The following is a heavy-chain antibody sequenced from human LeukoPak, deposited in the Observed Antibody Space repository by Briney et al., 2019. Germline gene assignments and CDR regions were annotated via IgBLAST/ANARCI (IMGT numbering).Heavy chain of an antibody. J-gene: IGHJ4*02. V-gene: IGHV3-7*01. CDR1: GFTFSNYY. CDR3: GSRSGGF. D-gene: IGHD1-14*01. CDR2: IKRDGIEK. Sequence: PGGSLRLSCAASGFTFSNYYMSWVRQAPGKGLEWVANIKRDGIEKRYVDSVKGRFTISRDNAKNSLYLQMNGLRADDTAVYYCGSRSGGFWGQGTLVTVSS.